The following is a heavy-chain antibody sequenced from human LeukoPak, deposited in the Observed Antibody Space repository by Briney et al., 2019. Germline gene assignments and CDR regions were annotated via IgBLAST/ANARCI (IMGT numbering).Heavy chain of an antibody. Sequence: PGGSLRLSCAASGFTFSSYAMSWVRQAPGKGLEWVSAISGSGGSTYYADSVKGRFTISRDNSKNTLYLQMNSLRAEDTAVYYCARPVKRFWDAFDIWGQGTMATVSS. V-gene: IGHV3-23*01. J-gene: IGHJ3*02. CDR2: ISGSGGST. CDR3: ARPVKRFWDAFDI. CDR1: GFTFSSYA. D-gene: IGHD1-14*01.